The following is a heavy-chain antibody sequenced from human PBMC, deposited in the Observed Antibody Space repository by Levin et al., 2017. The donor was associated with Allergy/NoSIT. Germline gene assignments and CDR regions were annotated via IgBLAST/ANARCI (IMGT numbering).Heavy chain of an antibody. CDR3: ARDLHGDLDYWYFDL. CDR1: GGSISSYY. Sequence: SCTVSGGSISSYYWSWIRQPPGKGLEWIGYIYYSGSTNYNPSLKSRVTISVDTSKNQFSLKLSSVTAADTAVYYCARDLHGDLDYWYFDLWGRGTLVTVSS. CDR2: IYYSGST. V-gene: IGHV4-59*01. J-gene: IGHJ2*01. D-gene: IGHD4-17*01.